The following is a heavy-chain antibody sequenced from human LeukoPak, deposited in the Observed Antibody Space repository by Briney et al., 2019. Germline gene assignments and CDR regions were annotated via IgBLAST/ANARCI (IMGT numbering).Heavy chain of an antibody. CDR1: GVSISATSYY. V-gene: IGHV4-39*01. J-gene: IGHJ4*02. D-gene: IGHD3-16*02. CDR3: SSDALSSDF. CDR2: FYYSGTT. Sequence: SETLSLTCSVSGVSISATSYYWGWIRQAPGKGLGWIGSFYYSGTTYYNPSLKSRVTISVDTSNNKFFLNLTSVTAADTAVYYCSSDALSSDFWGQGILVTVSA.